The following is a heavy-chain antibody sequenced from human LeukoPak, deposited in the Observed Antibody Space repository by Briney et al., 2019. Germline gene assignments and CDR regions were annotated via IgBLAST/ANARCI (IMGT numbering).Heavy chain of an antibody. J-gene: IGHJ6*03. D-gene: IGHD3-3*01. CDR3: ARDSDFWSGAYYYYYMDV. Sequence: PSETLSLTCTVSGGSISSSIYHWGWMRQPPGKGLEWIGYIYYSGSTNYNPSLKSRVTISVDTSKNQFSLKLSSVTAADTAVYYCARDSDFWSGAYYYYYMDVWGKGTTVTVSS. CDR1: GGSISSSIYH. CDR2: IYYSGST. V-gene: IGHV4-61*01.